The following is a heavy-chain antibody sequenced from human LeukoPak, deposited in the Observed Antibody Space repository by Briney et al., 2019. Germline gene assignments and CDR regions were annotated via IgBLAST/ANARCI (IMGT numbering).Heavy chain of an antibody. Sequence: SETLSLTCTVSGGSISGYYWSWIRQHPGKGLEWIGYIYYTGSTDYSPSLQSRVTISLDTSMNLFSLRLTSVTAVDTAVYYCARSQNWYFDSWGQGTLVSVSS. V-gene: IGHV4-59*01. CDR1: GGSISGYY. CDR3: ARSQNWYFDS. D-gene: IGHD1-1*01. CDR2: IYYTGST. J-gene: IGHJ4*02.